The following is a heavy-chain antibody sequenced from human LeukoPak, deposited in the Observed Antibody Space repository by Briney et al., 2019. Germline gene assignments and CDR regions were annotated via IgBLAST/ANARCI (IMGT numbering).Heavy chain of an antibody. CDR2: IHPNSGGS. CDR3: ASGNSVWATGTPAYYFDY. D-gene: IGHD4-23*01. Sequence: GASVKVSCKTSGYTFTNYYIHWVRQAPGQGLEWMAWIHPNSGGSDSAQKFQGRVTMTRDTSINTAYMELSRLRSDDTAMYYCASGNSVWATGTPAYYFDYWGQGTLVTVSS. J-gene: IGHJ4*02. CDR1: GYTFTNYY. V-gene: IGHV1-2*02.